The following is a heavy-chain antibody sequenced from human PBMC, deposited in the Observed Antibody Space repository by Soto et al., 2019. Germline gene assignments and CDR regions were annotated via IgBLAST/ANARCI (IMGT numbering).Heavy chain of an antibody. CDR1: GGSISSYY. CDR3: ARLKSVYWFGELLPKYYFDY. V-gene: IGHV4-59*08. CDR2: IYYSGST. Sequence: SETLSLACTASGGSISSYYWSWIRQPPGKGLEWIGYIYYSGSTNYNPSLKSRVTISVDTSKNQFSLKLSSVTAADTAVYYCARLKSVYWFGELLPKYYFDYWGQGTLVTVSS. D-gene: IGHD3-10*01. J-gene: IGHJ4*02.